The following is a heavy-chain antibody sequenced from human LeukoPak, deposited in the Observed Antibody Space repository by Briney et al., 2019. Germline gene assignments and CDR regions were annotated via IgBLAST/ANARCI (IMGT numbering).Heavy chain of an antibody. Sequence: SVKVSCKASGGTLSSYTISWVRQAPGQGLEWMGRIIPILGIANYAQKFQGRVTITADKSTSTAYMELSSLRSEDTAVYYCARDFWSGYYSQTDAFDIWGQGTMVTVSS. CDR2: IIPILGIA. D-gene: IGHD3-3*01. CDR1: GGTLSSYT. J-gene: IGHJ3*02. CDR3: ARDFWSGYYSQTDAFDI. V-gene: IGHV1-69*04.